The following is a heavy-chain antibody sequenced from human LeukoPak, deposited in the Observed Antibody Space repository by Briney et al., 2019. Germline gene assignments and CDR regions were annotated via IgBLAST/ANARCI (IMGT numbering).Heavy chain of an antibody. J-gene: IGHJ4*02. CDR1: GFTFKNYG. CDR2: MSYDGGHR. CDR3: AKGCSSTSCAIEFDS. V-gene: IGHV3-30*18. D-gene: IGHD2-2*01. Sequence: GGSLRLSCAGSGFTFKNYGIHWVRQAPGKGLEWVAGMSYDGGHRYYGDSVKGRFTISRDNSKDTVYVEMNSLRPEDTALYYCAKGCSSTSCAIEFDSWGQGTLVTVSS.